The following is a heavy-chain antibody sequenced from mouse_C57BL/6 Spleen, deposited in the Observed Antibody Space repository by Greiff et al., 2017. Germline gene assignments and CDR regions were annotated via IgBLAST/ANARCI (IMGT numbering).Heavy chain of an antibody. CDR1: GFTFSSYG. D-gene: IGHD2-5*01. V-gene: IGHV5-6*01. CDR3: ARQGYSNSFAY. Sequence: EVMLVESGGDLVKPGGSLKLSCAASGFTFSSYGMSWVRQTPDQRLGWVATISSGGSYTYYPDSVKGRFTISRDNAKNTLYLQMSSLKSEDTAMYYCARQGYSNSFAYWGQGTLVTVSA. CDR2: ISSGGSYT. J-gene: IGHJ3*01.